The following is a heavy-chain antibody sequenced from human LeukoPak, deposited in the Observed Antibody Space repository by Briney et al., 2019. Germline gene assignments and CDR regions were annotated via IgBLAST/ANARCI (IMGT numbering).Heavy chain of an antibody. J-gene: IGHJ5*01. CDR3: VRDWDHFDFDS. CDR1: GFNFGNYW. Sequence: GGSLRLSCAASGFNFGNYWMHWVRQAPGKGLVWVSRIKGDGSHTIYADSVKGRVTISRDNAKNTLYLQMKSLRAEDTAVYYCVRDWDHFDFDSWGQGTLVTVSS. D-gene: IGHD3-9*01. CDR2: IKGDGSHT. V-gene: IGHV3-74*01.